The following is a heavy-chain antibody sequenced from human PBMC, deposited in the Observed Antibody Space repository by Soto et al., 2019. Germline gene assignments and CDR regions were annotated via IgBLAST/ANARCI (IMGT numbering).Heavy chain of an antibody. D-gene: IGHD3-22*01. J-gene: IGHJ4*02. CDR3: ARVGRYYDSSGLFDY. Sequence: SETLSLTCTVSGGSISSYYWSWIRQPPGKGLEWIGYIYYSGSTNYNPSLKSRVTISVDTSKNQFSLKLSSVTAADTAVYYCARVGRYYDSSGLFDYWGQGTLVTASS. CDR1: GGSISSYY. V-gene: IGHV4-59*01. CDR2: IYYSGST.